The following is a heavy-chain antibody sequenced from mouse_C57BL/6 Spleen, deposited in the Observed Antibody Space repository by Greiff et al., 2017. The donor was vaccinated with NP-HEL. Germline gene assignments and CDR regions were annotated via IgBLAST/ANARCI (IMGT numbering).Heavy chain of an antibody. CDR1: GFTFSDYG. CDR3: ASLYEDYFDY. Sequence: DVKLVESGGGLVKPGGSLKLSCAASGFTFSDYGMHWVRQAPEKGLEWVAYISSGSSTIYYADTVKGRFTISRDNAKNTLFLQMTSLRSEDTAMYYCASLYEDYFDYWGQGTTLTVSS. J-gene: IGHJ2*01. CDR2: ISSGSSTI. D-gene: IGHD2-3*01. V-gene: IGHV5-17*01.